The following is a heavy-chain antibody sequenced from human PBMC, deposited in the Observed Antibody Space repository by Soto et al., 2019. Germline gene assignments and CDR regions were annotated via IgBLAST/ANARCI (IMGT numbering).Heavy chain of an antibody. V-gene: IGHV4-4*02. J-gene: IGHJ4*02. D-gene: IGHD3-22*01. CDR1: GGSISSNDW. Sequence: QVQLQESGPGLVKPSGTLSLTCAVSGGSISSNDWWTWVRQPPGKGLEWIAETFHSGSTNYNPSLKSRVTISVDKSKNQFSLKLSFVTAADTAVYYCARTYHYDSSGYFYYFDYWGQGTLVTVSS. CDR3: ARTYHYDSSGYFYYFDY. CDR2: TFHSGST.